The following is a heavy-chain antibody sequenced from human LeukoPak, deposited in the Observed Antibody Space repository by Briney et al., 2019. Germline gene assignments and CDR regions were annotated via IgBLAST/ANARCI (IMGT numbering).Heavy chain of an antibody. CDR2: IYYSEST. Sequence: PSETLPLTCTVSGGSISSYYWSWIRQPPGKGLAGIGYIYYSESTNYNPTLKSRVTISVDTSKNQFSLKLSPVTAADTAVYYCAGSSSIAARYFDYWGQGTLVTVSS. J-gene: IGHJ4*02. D-gene: IGHD6-6*01. CDR1: GGSISSYY. V-gene: IGHV4-59*01. CDR3: AGSSSIAARYFDY.